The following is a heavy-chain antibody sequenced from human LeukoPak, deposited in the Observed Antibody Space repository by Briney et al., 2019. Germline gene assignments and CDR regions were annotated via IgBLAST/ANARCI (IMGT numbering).Heavy chain of an antibody. D-gene: IGHD3-10*01. V-gene: IGHV3-20*04. J-gene: IGHJ4*02. CDR3: AKDSGRMYFDY. CDR1: GFTFDDYG. CDR2: INWNGGST. Sequence: GGSLRLSCAASGFTFDDYGMSWVRQAPGKGLEWVSGINWNGGSTGYADSVKGRFTISRDNAKNSLYLQMNSLRAEDSAVYYCAKDSGRMYFDYWGQGTLVTVSS.